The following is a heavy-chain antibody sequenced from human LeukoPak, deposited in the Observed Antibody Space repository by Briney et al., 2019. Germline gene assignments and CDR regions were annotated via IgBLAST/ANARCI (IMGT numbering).Heavy chain of an antibody. J-gene: IGHJ4*02. V-gene: IGHV3-64D*09. CDR2: ITSNGDST. CDR3: VKDLTWLQFAY. Sequence: GGSLRLSCSASGFTFSLYAMHWVRQAPGKGLESVSGITSNGDSTYYADSVKGRFTISRDNSKNTLYLQMSSLRPEDTAVFYCVKDLTWLQFAYWGQGTLVTVSS. D-gene: IGHD5-24*01. CDR1: GFTFSLYA.